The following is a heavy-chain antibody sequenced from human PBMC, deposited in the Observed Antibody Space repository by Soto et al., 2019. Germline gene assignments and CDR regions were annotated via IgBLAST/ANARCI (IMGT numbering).Heavy chain of an antibody. CDR1: GFTFSSYW. D-gene: IGHD6-6*01. Sequence: PGGSLRLSCAASGFTFSSYWMSWVRQAPGKGLEWVANIKQDGSEKYYVDSVKGRFTISRDNAKNSLYLQMNSLRAEDTAVYYCAGYLVDESYYYYGMDVWGQGTTVTVSS. V-gene: IGHV3-7*03. CDR3: AGYLVDESYYYYGMDV. J-gene: IGHJ6*02. CDR2: IKQDGSEK.